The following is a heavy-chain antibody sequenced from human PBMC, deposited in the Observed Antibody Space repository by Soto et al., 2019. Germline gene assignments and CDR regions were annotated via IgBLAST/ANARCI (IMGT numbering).Heavy chain of an antibody. Sequence: SETLSLTCTVSGGSISSYYWNWIRQPPGEGLEWIGDIYYSGSTNYNPSLKSRVTISVDTSKNQFSLKLSSVTAADTAVYYCARRGPSTWTKVRGVRTSWYYGMDVWGQGTTVTVSS. CDR3: ARRGPSTWTKVRGVRTSWYYGMDV. J-gene: IGHJ6*02. V-gene: IGHV4-59*12. D-gene: IGHD3-10*01. CDR1: GGSISSYY. CDR2: IYYSGST.